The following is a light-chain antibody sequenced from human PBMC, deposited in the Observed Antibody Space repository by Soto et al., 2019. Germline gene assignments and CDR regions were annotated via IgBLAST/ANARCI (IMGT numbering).Light chain of an antibody. CDR1: HSISSY. Sequence: DIQMTQSPSSLSASVGDRITITCRARHSISSYLNGYQEKPGKAPKLLIYAASSLQSGVPSRFSGSGSGTDFTLTISSLQPEDFATYFCQQVESYPSTFGGGSKVDI. CDR2: AAS. V-gene: IGKV1-39*01. CDR3: QQVESYPST. J-gene: IGKJ4*01.